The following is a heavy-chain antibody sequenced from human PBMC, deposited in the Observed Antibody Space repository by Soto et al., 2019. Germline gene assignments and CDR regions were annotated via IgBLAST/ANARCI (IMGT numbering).Heavy chain of an antibody. Sequence: ASVKVSCKASGYTFTNYYMNWVRQAPGQGLEWMGGIIPIFGTANYAQKFQGRITITADESTSTAYMELSSLRSEDTAVYYCASPDYWGQGTLVTVSS. CDR2: IIPIFGTA. CDR1: GYTFTNYY. CDR3: ASPDY. J-gene: IGHJ4*02. V-gene: IGHV1-69*01.